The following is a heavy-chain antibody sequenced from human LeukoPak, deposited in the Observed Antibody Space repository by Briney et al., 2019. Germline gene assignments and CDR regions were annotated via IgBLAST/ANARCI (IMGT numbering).Heavy chain of an antibody. CDR3: ARGYYDNDNYFDY. V-gene: IGHV4-31*01. D-gene: IGHD3-22*01. Sequence: SQTLSLTCTVSGGSISSGGYYWSWIRQHPGKGLEWIGYIYYSGSTYYNPSLKSPVTISVDTSKNQFSLKLSSVTAADTAVYYCARGYYDNDNYFDYWGQGTLVTVSS. J-gene: IGHJ4*02. CDR1: GGSISSGGYY. CDR2: IYYSGST.